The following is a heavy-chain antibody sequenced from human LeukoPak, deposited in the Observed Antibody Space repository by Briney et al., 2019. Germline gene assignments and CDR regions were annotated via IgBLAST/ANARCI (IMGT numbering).Heavy chain of an antibody. CDR2: ISSSSSYI. V-gene: IGHV3-21*01. J-gene: IGHJ4*02. Sequence: VGSLRLSCAASGFTFSSYSMNWVRQAPGKGLEWVSSISSSSSYIYYADSVEGRFTISRDSSKNTLYLQMDSLRPEDTALYYCAKGRYLDSSGYPIDYWGQGTLVTVSS. CDR1: GFTFSSYS. CDR3: AKGRYLDSSGYPIDY. D-gene: IGHD3-22*01.